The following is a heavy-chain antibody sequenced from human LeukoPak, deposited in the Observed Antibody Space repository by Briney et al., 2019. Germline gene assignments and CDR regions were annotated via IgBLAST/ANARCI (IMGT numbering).Heavy chain of an antibody. Sequence: GGSLRLSCAASGFTFSSYAMHWVRQAPGKGLEWVAVISYDGSNKYYADSVKGRFTISRDNSKNTLYLQMNSLRAEDTAVYYCARDLGVLRYFDWFFDYWGQGTLVTVSS. CDR1: GFTFSSYA. J-gene: IGHJ4*02. D-gene: IGHD3-9*01. V-gene: IGHV3-30-3*01. CDR3: ARDLGVLRYFDWFFDY. CDR2: ISYDGSNK.